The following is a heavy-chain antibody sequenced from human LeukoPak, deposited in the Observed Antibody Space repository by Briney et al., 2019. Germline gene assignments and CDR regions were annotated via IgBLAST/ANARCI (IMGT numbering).Heavy chain of an antibody. CDR2: ISASGNT. D-gene: IGHD2-21*02. Sequence: SETLSLTCTVSGGSISNYYWSWIRQPAGKGLEWIGRISASGNTNYNPSLKSRVTMSVDTSMNLFALKLSSVTAADTAVYYCARQGVATAIDYWGQGTLLTVSS. J-gene: IGHJ4*02. CDR3: ARQGVATAIDY. V-gene: IGHV4-4*07. CDR1: GGSISNYY.